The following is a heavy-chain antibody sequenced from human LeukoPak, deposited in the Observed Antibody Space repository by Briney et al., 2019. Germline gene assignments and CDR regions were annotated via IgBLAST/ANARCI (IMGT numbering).Heavy chain of an antibody. J-gene: IGHJ5*02. CDR3: AREQFWGSGSFDP. D-gene: IGHD7-27*01. CDR2: IIPIFGTA. Sequence: SVKVSCKASGGTFSSYAISWVRQAPGQGLEWMGGIIPIFGTANYAQKFQGRVTITADKSTSTAYMELSSLRSEDTTVYYCAREQFWGSGSFDPWGQGTLVTVSS. CDR1: GGTFSSYA. V-gene: IGHV1-69*06.